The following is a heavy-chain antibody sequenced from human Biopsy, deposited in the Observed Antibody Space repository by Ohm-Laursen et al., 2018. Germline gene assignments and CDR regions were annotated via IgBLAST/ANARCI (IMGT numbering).Heavy chain of an antibody. Sequence: SDTLSLTCPVSGGSISSDYWSWIRQTPGKGLEWIGYIYYSGSTNYNPSLKSRVTISVDTSKNQFSLRLNSVTAADMAVYYCARATNSTGWPYYYFYGMDVWGQGTTVTVSS. CDR3: ARATNSTGWPYYYFYGMDV. CDR2: IYYSGST. CDR1: GGSISSDY. D-gene: IGHD2/OR15-2a*01. J-gene: IGHJ6*02. V-gene: IGHV4-59*07.